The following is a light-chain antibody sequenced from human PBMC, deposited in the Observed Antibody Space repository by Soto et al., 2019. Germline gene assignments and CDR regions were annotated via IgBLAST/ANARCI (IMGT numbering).Light chain of an antibody. CDR1: QSVSRY. J-gene: IGKJ2*01. CDR3: QQRSNWPPLYT. V-gene: IGKV3-11*01. Sequence: EIVLTQSPATLSLSPGERATLSCRASQSVSRYLAWYQQKPGQARRLLIYDASNRATGIPARFSGSGSWTDFTLTISSLEPEDFAVYYCQQRSNWPPLYTFGQGTKLEIK. CDR2: DAS.